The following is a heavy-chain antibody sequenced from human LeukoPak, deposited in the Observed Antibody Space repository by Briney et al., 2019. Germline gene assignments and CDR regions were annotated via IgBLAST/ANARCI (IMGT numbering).Heavy chain of an antibody. V-gene: IGHV3-30*02. Sequence: GGSLRLSCEASGFTFRNYDMYWVRQAPGKGLEWVAFIRFDGSNTHYGDSVKGRFTISRDNSKNTLYLQMNSLRVEDSALYYCSKVGGIVLAVSYYMDVWGKETTVTVS. CDR1: GFTFRNYD. CDR3: SKVGGIVLAVSYYMDV. J-gene: IGHJ6*03. D-gene: IGHD6-19*01. CDR2: IRFDGSNT.